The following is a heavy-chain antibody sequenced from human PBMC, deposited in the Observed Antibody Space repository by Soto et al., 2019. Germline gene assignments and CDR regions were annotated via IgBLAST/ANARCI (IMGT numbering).Heavy chain of an antibody. D-gene: IGHD3-22*01. CDR3: VGGYYFGDY. CDR2: ISSDGSNK. J-gene: IGHJ4*02. CDR1: GFTFSSYG. V-gene: IGHV3-30*03. Sequence: QVQQVESGGGVVQPGRSLRLSCAASGFTFSSYGMHWVRQAPGKGLEWVAVISSDGSNKYYADSVKGRFTISRDNSKNTLFLQMNSLRPEDTAVYYCVGGYYFGDYWGQGTLVTVSS.